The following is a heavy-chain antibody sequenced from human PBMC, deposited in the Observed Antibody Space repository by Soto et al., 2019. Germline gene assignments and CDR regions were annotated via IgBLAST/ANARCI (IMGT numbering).Heavy chain of an antibody. Sequence: EVQLLESGGGLVQPGGSLRLSCAASGFTFSTYSMSWVRQAPGKGLEWVSLISGSGGITYYADSVKGRFTVSRDTSKNMLYFKINRLREVDTDVDYDAEDANWGGGVRYSLSDCWGQGPLVTVSS. J-gene: IGHJ4*02. CDR1: GFTFSTYS. D-gene: IGHD2-21*01. CDR2: ISGSGGIT. V-gene: IGHV3-23*01. CDR3: AEDANWGGGVRYSLSDC.